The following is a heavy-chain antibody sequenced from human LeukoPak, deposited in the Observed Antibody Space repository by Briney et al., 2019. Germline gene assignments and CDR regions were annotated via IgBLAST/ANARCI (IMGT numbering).Heavy chain of an antibody. V-gene: IGHV1-8*02. Sequence: ASVKVSCKASGYTFTGYYMHWVRQAPGQGLEWMGWINPNSGNTGYAQKFQGRVTMTRNTSISTAYMELSSLRSEDTAVYYCARGLENGDDSWGQGTLVTVSS. CDR3: ARGLENGDDS. CDR2: INPNSGNT. CDR1: GYTFTGYY. D-gene: IGHD4-17*01. J-gene: IGHJ5*01.